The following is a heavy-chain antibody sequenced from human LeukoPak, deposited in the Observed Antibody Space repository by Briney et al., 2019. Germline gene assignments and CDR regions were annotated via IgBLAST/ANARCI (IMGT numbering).Heavy chain of an antibody. CDR3: ATTRGYSYGYGY. CDR1: GYTFAKLS. Sequence: GASVKVSCKVSGYTFAKLSIHWVRQAPGKGLEWMGGFDREDGETIYEQKLQGRVTMIEDTSTNTAHMELSSLRSEDTAVYYCATTRGYSYGYGYWGQGTLVTVSS. V-gene: IGHV1-24*01. D-gene: IGHD5-18*01. CDR2: FDREDGET. J-gene: IGHJ4*02.